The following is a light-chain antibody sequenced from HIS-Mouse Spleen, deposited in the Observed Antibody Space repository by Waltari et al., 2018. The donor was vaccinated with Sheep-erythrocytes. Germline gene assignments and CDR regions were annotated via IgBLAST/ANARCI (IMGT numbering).Light chain of an antibody. CDR2: DVS. CDR1: SSDVGGYNY. CDR3: CSYAGSYNHV. Sequence: QSALTQPRSVSGSPGQSVTISCTGTSSDVGGYNYVSWYQQHPGKAPKLMIYDVSNRPPGCPERFSGSKSGNTASLTISGLQAEDEADYYCCSYAGSYNHVFATGTKVTVL. J-gene: IGLJ1*01. V-gene: IGLV2-11*01.